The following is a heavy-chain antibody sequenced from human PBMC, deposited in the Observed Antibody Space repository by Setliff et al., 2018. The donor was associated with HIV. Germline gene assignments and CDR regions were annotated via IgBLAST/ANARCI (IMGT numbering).Heavy chain of an antibody. CDR1: GFTFSTYV. J-gene: IGHJ5*02. V-gene: IGHV3-23*01. CDR3: ARGYCDTSGCLRGGDVS. CDR2: LTGDGVNT. Sequence: PGGSLRLSCAASGFTFSTYVLSWVRQAPGRGLEWVSALTGDGVNTYYADSVKGRFTISRDNSKNTLYLQMNSLRTEDTAVYYCARGYCDTSGCLRGGDVSWGQGTLVTV. D-gene: IGHD3-22*01.